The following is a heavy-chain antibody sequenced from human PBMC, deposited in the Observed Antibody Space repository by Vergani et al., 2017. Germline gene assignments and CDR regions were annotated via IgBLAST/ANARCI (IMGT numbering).Heavy chain of an antibody. V-gene: IGHV1-69-2*01. J-gene: IGHJ6*02. CDR3: ATPQTVTSGGMEV. D-gene: IGHD4-17*01. Sequence: EVLFVQSGAEVKKPGATMKISCKVSGYTFTDHYMHWVKQAPGKGLEWMGLVDPEDGETIYAEKFKGRVTIAADTSTDTAHLELSSLRSEVTAVYYCATPQTVTSGGMEVWGQGTTVIVSS. CDR1: GYTFTDHY. CDR2: VDPEDGET.